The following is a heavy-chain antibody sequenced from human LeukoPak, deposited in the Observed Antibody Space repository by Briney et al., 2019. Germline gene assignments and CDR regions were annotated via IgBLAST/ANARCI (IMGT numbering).Heavy chain of an antibody. CDR1: GFTLSTYG. CDR2: IRYHGSNK. V-gene: IGHV3-30*02. CDR3: ASGSILGAFDI. J-gene: IGHJ3*02. D-gene: IGHD2-15*01. Sequence: GGSLRLSCAASGFTLSTYGMRWVRQAPGKGLEWVAFIRYHGSNKYYADSVKGRFTISRDNSKNTLYLQMNSLRAEDTAVYYCASGSILGAFDIWGQGTMVTVSS.